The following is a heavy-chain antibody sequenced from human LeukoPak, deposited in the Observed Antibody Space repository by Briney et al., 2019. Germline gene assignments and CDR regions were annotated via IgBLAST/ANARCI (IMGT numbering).Heavy chain of an antibody. CDR3: ARRRQYDSSLFWNFDL. J-gene: IGHJ2*01. CDR2: INHSGST. CDR1: GGSFSGYY. V-gene: IGHV4-34*01. D-gene: IGHD6-6*01. Sequence: SETLSLTCAVYGGSFSGYYWSWIRQSPGKGLEWIGDINHSGSTNYNPSLKSRVTISVDTSKNQFSLKLSSVTAADTAVYYCARRRQYDSSLFWNFDLWGRGTLVTVSS.